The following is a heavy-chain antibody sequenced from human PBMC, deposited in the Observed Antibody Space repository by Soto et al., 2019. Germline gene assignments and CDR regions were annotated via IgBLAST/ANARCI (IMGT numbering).Heavy chain of an antibody. CDR1: GGSIRGYY. Sequence: SETLSLTCAVSGGSIRGYYWSWIRQPPGKGLEYIAYIYSSGSTNYNPSLKSRVTISIDTSKNEFSLKLSSVTAADAAVYYCARAREGDAFAFCGRGTLDTVSS. V-gene: IGHV4-59*01. CDR2: IYSSGST. J-gene: IGHJ3*01. CDR3: ARAREGDAFAF.